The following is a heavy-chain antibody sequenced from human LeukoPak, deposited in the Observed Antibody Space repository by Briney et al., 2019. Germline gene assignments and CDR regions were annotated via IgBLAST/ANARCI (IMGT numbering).Heavy chain of an antibody. CDR1: GGSFSGYY. CDR2: INHSGST. V-gene: IGHV4-34*01. Sequence: SETLSLTCAVYGGSFSGYYWSWIRQPPGKGLEWIGEINHSGSTNYNPSLKSRVTISVDTSKTQFSLKLSSVTAADTAVYYCARFGMATITWVPRYYYYYGMDVWGQGTTVTVSS. J-gene: IGHJ6*02. D-gene: IGHD5-24*01. CDR3: ARFGMATITWVPRYYYYYGMDV.